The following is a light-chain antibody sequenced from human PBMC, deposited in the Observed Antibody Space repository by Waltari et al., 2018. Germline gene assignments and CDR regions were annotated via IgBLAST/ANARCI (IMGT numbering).Light chain of an antibody. J-gene: IGLJ3*02. V-gene: IGLV1-44*01. CDR2: TDI. Sequence: QSVLTQPPSASGTPGQGVTISCSGSSSNLGSNTVSWYQEVPGTAPKLLIYTDIQRPAWVPERFSGSKSGTSASLAISGLQSDDEADYYCATWDDSLSAWVFGGGTKLTVL. CDR3: ATWDDSLSAWV. CDR1: SSNLGSNT.